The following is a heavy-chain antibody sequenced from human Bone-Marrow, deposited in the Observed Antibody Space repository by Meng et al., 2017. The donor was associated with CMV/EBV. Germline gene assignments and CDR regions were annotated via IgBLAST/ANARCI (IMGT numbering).Heavy chain of an antibody. D-gene: IGHD2-21*01. Sequence: GGSLRLSCAASGFTFSDYYMSWIRQAPGKGLEWVSYISSSGSTIYYADSVKGRFTISRDNAKNSLYLQMNSLRAEDMALYYCAKDIWRHYYYYGMDVWGQGTTVTVSS. J-gene: IGHJ6*02. CDR2: ISSSGSTI. CDR1: GFTFSDYY. V-gene: IGHV3-11*01. CDR3: AKDIWRHYYYYGMDV.